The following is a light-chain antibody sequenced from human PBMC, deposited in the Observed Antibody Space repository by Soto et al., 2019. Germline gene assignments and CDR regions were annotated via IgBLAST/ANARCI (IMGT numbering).Light chain of an antibody. CDR2: SDN. Sequence: QSLLTQPPSASGTPGQRVTISCSGSSSNIGSNTVNWYQQLPGTAPKLLIYSDNQRPSGVPDRFSGSKSGTSASLAISGLQSEDEADYYCAAWDDSLNALFGGGTKLTVL. CDR1: SSNIGSNT. J-gene: IGLJ2*01. V-gene: IGLV1-44*01. CDR3: AAWDDSLNAL.